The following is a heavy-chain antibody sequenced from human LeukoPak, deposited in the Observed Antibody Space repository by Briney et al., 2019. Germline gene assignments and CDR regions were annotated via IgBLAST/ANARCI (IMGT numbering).Heavy chain of an antibody. V-gene: IGHV3-48*02. CDR2: ISSSSSTI. CDR3: ARRVAAAGTGWPAFDY. D-gene: IGHD6-13*01. Sequence: PGGSLRLSCAASGFTFSSHSVNWVRQAPGKGLEWVSYISSSSSTIYYVDSVKGRFTISRDNAKNSLYLQMNSLRDEDTAVYYCARRVAAAGTGWPAFDYWGQGTLVTVSS. CDR1: GFTFSSHS. J-gene: IGHJ4*02.